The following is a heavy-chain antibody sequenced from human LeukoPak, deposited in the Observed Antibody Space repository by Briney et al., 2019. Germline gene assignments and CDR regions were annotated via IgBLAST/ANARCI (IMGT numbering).Heavy chain of an antibody. J-gene: IGHJ6*03. CDR3: ARDHEGSWYYGSGLTDYYYYMDV. D-gene: IGHD3-10*01. CDR1: GYTFTGYY. CDR2: INPNSGGT. Sequence: ASVKVSCKASGYTFTGYYMHWVRQAPGQGLEWMGWINPNSGGTNYAQKFQGRVTMTRDTSISTAYMELSRLRSDDTAVYYCARDHEGSWYYGSGLTDYYYYMDVWGKGTTVTVSS. V-gene: IGHV1-2*02.